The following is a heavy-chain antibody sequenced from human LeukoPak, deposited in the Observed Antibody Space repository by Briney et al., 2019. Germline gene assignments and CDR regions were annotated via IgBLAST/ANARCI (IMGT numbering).Heavy chain of an antibody. CDR1: GFIFSSYS. Sequence: GGSLRLSCAASGFIFSSYSVNWVRQAPGKGLEWVSSISSSSSYIYYADSVKGRFTISRDNAKNSLYLQMNTLRAEDTAVYYCARVTLERNPPVDYWGQGTLVTVSS. CDR2: ISSSSSYI. J-gene: IGHJ4*02. CDR3: ARVTLERNPPVDY. V-gene: IGHV3-21*01. D-gene: IGHD1-1*01.